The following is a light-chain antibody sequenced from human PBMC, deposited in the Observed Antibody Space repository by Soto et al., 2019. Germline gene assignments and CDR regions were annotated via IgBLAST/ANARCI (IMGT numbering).Light chain of an antibody. CDR2: AAS. CDR3: QQRNSYPLT. V-gene: IGKV1-9*01. CDR1: QGISTY. Sequence: DIHFTQSPSSLSASVGDRVTITCRASQGISTYLGWYQQKKGEAPKLVIYAASTLQSGVPARFSGSGYGTDVTLTISSLQPAELATYDCQQRNSYPLTFGGGTKVDIK. J-gene: IGKJ4*01.